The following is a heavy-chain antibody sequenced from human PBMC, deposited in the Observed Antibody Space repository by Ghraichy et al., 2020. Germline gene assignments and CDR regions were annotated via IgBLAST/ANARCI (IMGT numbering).Heavy chain of an antibody. CDR2: IWYDGNNK. Sequence: GSLNISCEASGFTFSDNGMHWVRHVPGKGLEWVAVIWYDGNNKDYADSVKGRFTISRDNPKNTLFLQMNSLRAEDTAVYYCARDKGAAATTGMDVWGQGTTVTVSS. CDR3: ARDKGAAATTGMDV. J-gene: IGHJ6*02. D-gene: IGHD2-15*01. V-gene: IGHV3-33*01. CDR1: GFTFSDNG.